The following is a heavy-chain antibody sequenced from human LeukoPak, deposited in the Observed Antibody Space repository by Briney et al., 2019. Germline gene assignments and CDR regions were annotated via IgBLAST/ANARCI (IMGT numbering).Heavy chain of an antibody. V-gene: IGHV1-2*02. J-gene: IGHJ4*02. Sequence: ASVKVSCKASGYTFTGYYMHWVRQAPGQGLEWMGWINPNSGGTNYAQKFQGRVTMTRDTSISTAYMELSRLRSDDTAVYYCARDPYSSSSKGGGDYWGQGTLVTVSS. D-gene: IGHD6-6*01. CDR3: ARDPYSSSSKGGGDY. CDR1: GYTFTGYY. CDR2: INPNSGGT.